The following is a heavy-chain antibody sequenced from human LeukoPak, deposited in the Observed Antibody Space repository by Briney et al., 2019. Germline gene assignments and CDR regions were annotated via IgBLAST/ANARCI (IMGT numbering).Heavy chain of an antibody. CDR3: ARVAPYDFWSGYYYFDY. V-gene: IGHV3-53*01. J-gene: IGHJ4*02. CDR2: IYSGGST. D-gene: IGHD3-3*01. Sequence: PGGSLRLSCAASGFTVSSNYMSWVRQVPGKGLEWVSVIYSGGSTYYADSVKGRFTISRDNSKNTLYLQMNSLRAEDTAVYYCARVAPYDFWSGYYYFDYWGQGTLVTVSS. CDR1: GFTVSSNY.